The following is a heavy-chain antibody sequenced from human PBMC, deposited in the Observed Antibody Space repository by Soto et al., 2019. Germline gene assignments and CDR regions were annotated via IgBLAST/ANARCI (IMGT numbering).Heavy chain of an antibody. J-gene: IGHJ4*02. CDR1: GFTFRTYW. Sequence: EVQLVESGGGLVQLGGSLRLSCEASGFTFRTYWMHWVRQAPGKGLVWVSRIKSDGSGTYYADSVEGRFTISRDNAQNTLYLQMNSARAEHTAVYYCVRGDGDYHDGNGYLGRHWGQGTLVTVSS. V-gene: IGHV3-74*01. D-gene: IGHD3-22*01. CDR3: VRGDGDYHDGNGYLGRH. CDR2: IKSDGSGT.